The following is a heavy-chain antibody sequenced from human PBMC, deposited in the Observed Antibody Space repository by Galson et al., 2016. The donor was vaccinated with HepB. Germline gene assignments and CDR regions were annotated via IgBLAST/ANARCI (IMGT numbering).Heavy chain of an antibody. Sequence: SLRLSCAASGFTFSSYSMNWVRQAPGKGLEWITFVSGSSSSIYYADSVKGRFTISTDNSKNTLYLQMNSLRAEDTAIYYCARGGPHNNYFDYWGQGTLVTVSS. D-gene: IGHD1-1*01. CDR1: GFTFSSYS. V-gene: IGHV3-48*01. CDR3: ARGGPHNNYFDY. CDR2: VSGSSSSI. J-gene: IGHJ4*02.